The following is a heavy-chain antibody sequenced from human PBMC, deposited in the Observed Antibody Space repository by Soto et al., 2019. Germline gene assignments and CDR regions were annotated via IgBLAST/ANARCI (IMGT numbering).Heavy chain of an antibody. Sequence: PGGSLRLSCAASGFSFSIYAMNWVRQAPGKGLEWVSGISGGGGSTYHADSVKGRFTISRDNSKNTLYLQMNSLRAEDTAVYYCARDYYRFNSGYGFSMDVWGQGTTVTVSS. V-gene: IGHV3-23*01. CDR2: ISGGGGST. CDR1: GFSFSIYA. J-gene: IGHJ6*02. CDR3: ARDYYRFNSGYGFSMDV. D-gene: IGHD5-12*01.